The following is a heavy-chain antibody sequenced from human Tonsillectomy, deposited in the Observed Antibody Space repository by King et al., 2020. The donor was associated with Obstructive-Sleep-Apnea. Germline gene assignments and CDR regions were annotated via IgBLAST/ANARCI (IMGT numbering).Heavy chain of an antibody. V-gene: IGHV1-2*04. CDR3: AREPIVGATFNAFDI. CDR1: GYTFTDYY. D-gene: IGHD1-26*01. CDR2: INPNSEYT. Sequence: VQLVESGAEVKKPGASVKVSCKASGYTFTDYYIHWVRQAPGQGLEWMGGINPNSEYTNYAQKFQDCVTMTRDTSISTAYMELTRLTSDDTAVYYCAREPIVGATFNAFDIWGQGTMVTVSS. J-gene: IGHJ3*02.